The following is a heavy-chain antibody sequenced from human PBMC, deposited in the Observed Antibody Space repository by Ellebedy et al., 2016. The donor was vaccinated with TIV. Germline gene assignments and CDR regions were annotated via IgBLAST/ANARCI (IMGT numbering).Heavy chain of an antibody. Sequence: SGPTLVKPTQTLTLTCTFSGFSLSSSGVGVGWIRQPPGKALEWLALIYWNDDKRYSPSLKSRITITKDTSKNQVVLTMTNMDPVDTATYYCAHRGGYCSSTSCLPAGWFDPWGQGTLVTVSS. CDR2: IYWNDDK. CDR1: GFSLSSSGVG. CDR3: AHRGGYCSSTSCLPAGWFDP. J-gene: IGHJ5*02. D-gene: IGHD2-2*01. V-gene: IGHV2-5*01.